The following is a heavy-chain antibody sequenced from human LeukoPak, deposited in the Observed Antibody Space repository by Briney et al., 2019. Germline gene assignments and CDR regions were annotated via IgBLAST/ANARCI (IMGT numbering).Heavy chain of an antibody. D-gene: IGHD3-10*01. V-gene: IGHV3-23*01. CDR1: GFTFSTYG. CDR3: AKELWFGELLSVGTDY. CDR2: ISGSGGST. J-gene: IGHJ4*02. Sequence: GGSLRLSCAASGFTFSTYGMSWVRQAPGQGLEWVSAISGSGGSTYYADSVKGRFTISRDNSKNTLYLQMNSLRAEDTAVYYCAKELWFGELLSVGTDYWGQGTLVTVSS.